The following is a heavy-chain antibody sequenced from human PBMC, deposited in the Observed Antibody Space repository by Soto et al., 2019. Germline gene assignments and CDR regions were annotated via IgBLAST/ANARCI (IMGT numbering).Heavy chain of an antibody. CDR3: VNGGSYNFYYYYYVMDV. V-gene: IGHV3-64D*08. J-gene: IGHJ6*02. D-gene: IGHD1-26*01. Sequence: GGPLRLSCSASGFTFSSYAMHWVRQAPGKGLEYVSAISSNGGSTYYEDSVKGRFTISRDNSKNNLYHQMSSLKAEDTAVYYCVNGGSYNFYYYYYVMDVWGQGTRVTVSS. CDR2: ISSNGGST. CDR1: GFTFSSYA.